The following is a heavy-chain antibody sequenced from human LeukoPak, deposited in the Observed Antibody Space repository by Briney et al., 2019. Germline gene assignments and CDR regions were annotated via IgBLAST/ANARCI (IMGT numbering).Heavy chain of an antibody. CDR2: IYPDDSNT. CDR3: ARHLLVRGVIPYGAFDI. J-gene: IGHJ3*02. D-gene: IGHD3-10*01. V-gene: IGHV5-51*01. Sequence: GESLKISCKGSGYSLTSYWIGWVRQMPGKGLEWMGIIYPDDSNTRYSPSFQGQVTISADKSISTAYLQWSSLKASDTAMYYCARHLLVRGVIPYGAFDIWGQGTMVTVSS. CDR1: GYSLTSYW.